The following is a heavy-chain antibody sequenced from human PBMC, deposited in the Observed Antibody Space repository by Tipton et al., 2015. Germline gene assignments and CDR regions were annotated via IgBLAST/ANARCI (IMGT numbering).Heavy chain of an antibody. Sequence: TLSLTCAVYGGSFSDYYWSWIRQSPGKGLEWIGEINHGGSTNYNPSLKSRVTISVDTSKTQFSLKMSSVTASDTAVYYCAKERTYYGFWSGYYQGAFDSWGQGTLVTVSS. CDR3: AKERTYYGFWSGYYQGAFDS. J-gene: IGHJ4*02. D-gene: IGHD3-3*01. CDR1: GGSFSDYY. CDR2: INHGGST. V-gene: IGHV4-34*01.